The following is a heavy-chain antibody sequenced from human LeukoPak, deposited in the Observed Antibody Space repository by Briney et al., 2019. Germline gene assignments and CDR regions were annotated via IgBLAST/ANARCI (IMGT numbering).Heavy chain of an antibody. D-gene: IGHD1-20*01. CDR2: ISGSGDST. Sequence: GGSLRLSCAASGFTFSIYALSWVRRAPGKGLEWVSVISGSGDSTNLADSVKGRFIVSRDNSKSTLYLQMNSLRADDTAVYYCAKGPITVQRYWYFDLWGRGTLVTVSS. J-gene: IGHJ2*01. V-gene: IGHV3-23*01. CDR3: AKGPITVQRYWYFDL. CDR1: GFTFSIYA.